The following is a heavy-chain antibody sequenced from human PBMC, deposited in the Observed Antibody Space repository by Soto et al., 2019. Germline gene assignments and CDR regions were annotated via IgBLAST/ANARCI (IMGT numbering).Heavy chain of an antibody. CDR1: GFTLSDYY. CDR3: ARRTMGKYYYMDV. V-gene: IGHV3-11*01. D-gene: IGHD3-10*01. J-gene: IGHJ6*03. Sequence: QVQLVESGGGLVKPGGSLRLSCVASGFTLSDYYMSWIRQAPGKGLEWVSYISSSGTIDNYADSVKGRFTISRDNAKNSLFLQLNGLRAEYPAVYYCARRTMGKYYYMDVWGKGTTVTVSS. CDR2: ISSSGTID.